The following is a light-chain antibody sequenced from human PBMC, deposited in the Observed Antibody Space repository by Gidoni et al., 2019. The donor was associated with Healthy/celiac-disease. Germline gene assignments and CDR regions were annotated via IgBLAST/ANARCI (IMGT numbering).Light chain of an antibody. J-gene: IGKJ1*01. Sequence: DIQMTQSPSSLSASVGDRVTITCRASQSISSYLNWYQQKPGKASKLLIYAASSLQSGVPSTFSGSGSGTDFTLTIISLQPEDFATYYCQQSYSTPETFGQGTKVEIK. CDR2: AAS. CDR1: QSISSY. V-gene: IGKV1-39*01. CDR3: QQSYSTPET.